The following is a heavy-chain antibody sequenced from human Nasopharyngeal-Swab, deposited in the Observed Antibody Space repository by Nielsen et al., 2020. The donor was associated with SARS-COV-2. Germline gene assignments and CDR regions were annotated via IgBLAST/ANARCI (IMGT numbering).Heavy chain of an antibody. CDR1: GYTFTGYD. CDR3: ARGWYNWNLGDY. V-gene: IGHV1-2*06. J-gene: IGHJ4*02. D-gene: IGHD1-20*01. Sequence: ASVKVSCKASGYTFTGYDMHWVRQAPGQGLEWMGRINPNSGGTNYAQKFQGRVTMTRDTSISTAYMELSRLRSDDTAVYYCARGWYNWNLGDYWGQGTLVTVSS. CDR2: INPNSGGT.